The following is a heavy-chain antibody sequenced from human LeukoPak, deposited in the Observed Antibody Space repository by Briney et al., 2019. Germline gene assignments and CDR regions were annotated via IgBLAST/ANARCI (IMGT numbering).Heavy chain of an antibody. CDR1: GGSISSSSYY. CDR3: ARLVPGYDFWSGMGDYFDY. CDR2: IYYSGST. Sequence: SETLSLTCTVSGGSISSSSYYWGWIRQPPGKGLEWIGSIYYSGSTYCNPSLKSRVTISVDTSKNQFSLKLSSVTAADTAVYYCARLVPGYDFWSGMGDYFDYWGQGTLVTVSS. V-gene: IGHV4-39*01. D-gene: IGHD3-3*01. J-gene: IGHJ4*02.